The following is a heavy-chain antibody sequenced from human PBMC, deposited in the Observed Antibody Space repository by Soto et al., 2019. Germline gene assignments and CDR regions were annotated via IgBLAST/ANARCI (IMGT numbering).Heavy chain of an antibody. CDR1: GYTFTSYY. V-gene: IGHV1-46*01. CDR2: TNPSGGST. D-gene: IGHD2-15*01. Sequence: QVQLVQSGAEVKKPGASVKDSGKASGYTFTSYYMHWVRQAPGQGLEWMGITNPSGGSTSYAQKFHARATMTSDTSPSTLYMELSSLTSEDTAVYYCARGGIVVVVAATRRFHYWGQGTLVTVSP. J-gene: IGHJ4*02. CDR3: ARGGIVVVVAATRRFHY.